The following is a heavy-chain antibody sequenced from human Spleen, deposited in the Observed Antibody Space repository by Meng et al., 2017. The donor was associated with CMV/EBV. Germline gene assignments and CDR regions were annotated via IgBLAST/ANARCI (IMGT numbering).Heavy chain of an antibody. J-gene: IGHJ6*02. V-gene: IGHV1-2*02. CDR3: AREPRLHWGSSYYYGMDV. CDR1: GYTFTGYY. Sequence: ASVKVSCKASGYTFTGYYLNWVRQAPGQGLEWMGWINPISGDTNYAQKFQGRVTMTRDTSISTAYMVLSRLRSDDTAVYYCAREPRLHWGSSYYYGMDVWGQGTTVTVSS. D-gene: IGHD3-16*01. CDR2: INPISGDT.